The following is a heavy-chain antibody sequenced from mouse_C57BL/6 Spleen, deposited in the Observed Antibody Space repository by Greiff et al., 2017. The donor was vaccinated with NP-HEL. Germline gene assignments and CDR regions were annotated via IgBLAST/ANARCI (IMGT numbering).Heavy chain of an antibody. CDR1: GFTFSDYG. V-gene: IGHV5-17*01. CDR2: ISSGSSTI. CDR3: ARPLYGSSFAWFAY. J-gene: IGHJ3*01. Sequence: EVQVVESGGGLVKPGGSLKLSCAASGFTFSDYGLHWVRQAPEKGLEWVAYISSGSSTIYYADTVKGRFTISRDNAKNTLFLQMTSLRSEDTAMYYCARPLYGSSFAWFAYWGQGTLVTVSA. D-gene: IGHD1-1*01.